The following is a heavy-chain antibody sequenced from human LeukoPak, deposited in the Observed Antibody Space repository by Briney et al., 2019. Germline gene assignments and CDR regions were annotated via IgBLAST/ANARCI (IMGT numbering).Heavy chain of an antibody. CDR2: INGDGSIT. CDR3: ARGLPQYSTTWNDH. Sequence: GGSLRLSCAASGFTLSSYWMHWGRQAPGKGLLWFSRINGDGSITSTADSVKGRFTISRDNAKNTLYLQLNSLRAEDTAIYFCARGLPQYSTTWNDHWGQGTLVTVSS. CDR1: GFTLSSYW. V-gene: IGHV3-74*01. J-gene: IGHJ5*02. D-gene: IGHD6-13*01.